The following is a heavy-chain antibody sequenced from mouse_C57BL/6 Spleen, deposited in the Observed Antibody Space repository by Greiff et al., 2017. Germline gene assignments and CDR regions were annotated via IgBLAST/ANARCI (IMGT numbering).Heavy chain of an antibody. J-gene: IGHJ4*01. CDR1: GYTFTDYE. V-gene: IGHV1-15*01. CDR3: TRAKEIYYDGSSYRTSMDY. D-gene: IGHD1-1*01. CDR2: IDPETGGT. Sequence: VQLQQSGAELVRPGASVTLSCKASGYTFTDYEMHWVKQTPVHGLEWIGAIDPETGGTAYNQKFKGKAILTADKSSSTAYMELRSLTSEDSAVYYCTRAKEIYYDGSSYRTSMDYWGQGTTVTVSS.